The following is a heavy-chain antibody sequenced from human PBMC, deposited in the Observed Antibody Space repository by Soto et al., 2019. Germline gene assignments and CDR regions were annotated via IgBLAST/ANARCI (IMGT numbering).Heavy chain of an antibody. CDR1: GVTFSSHS. CDR3: ARIFVVPSYAMDV. CDR2: ISSGRSII. D-gene: IGHD2-2*01. J-gene: IGHJ6*02. Sequence: VGSLRLPCAASGVTFSSHSINWVRQAPGKGLEWVSYISSGRSIIYYAASVKGRFTVSRDIAKNSLYLQMNSLRDEDTAFYYCARIFVVPSYAMDVWAQGTTVNV. V-gene: IGHV3-48*02.